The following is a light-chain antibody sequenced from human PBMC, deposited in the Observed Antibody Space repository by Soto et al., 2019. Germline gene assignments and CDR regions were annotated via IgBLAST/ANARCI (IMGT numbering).Light chain of an antibody. J-gene: IGKJ1*01. V-gene: IGKV3-11*01. Sequence: EIVLTQSPATLSLSPRERATLSCSASQSVSSYLAWYQQKPGQAPRLLIDVASNRATGITARFSGSGSGTDFTPTISILEPEDFSGYYCQQRSNWPPWAFGKGTKVEIK. CDR1: QSVSSY. CDR3: QQRSNWPPWA. CDR2: VAS.